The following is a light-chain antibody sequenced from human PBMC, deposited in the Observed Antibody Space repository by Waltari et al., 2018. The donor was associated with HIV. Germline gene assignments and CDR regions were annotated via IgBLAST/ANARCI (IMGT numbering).Light chain of an antibody. CDR1: SSTIGRNF. CDR2: DNN. Sequence: QSVLTQPPSVSAAPGQEVTISCSGSSSTIGRNFVSWYQHVPGAAPKLLIYDNNKRPSGIPDRFSGSKSGTSVTLGITGLQTGDEADYYCSTWDVSLGAGVFGGGTKLTVL. V-gene: IGLV1-51*01. J-gene: IGLJ2*01. CDR3: STWDVSLGAGV.